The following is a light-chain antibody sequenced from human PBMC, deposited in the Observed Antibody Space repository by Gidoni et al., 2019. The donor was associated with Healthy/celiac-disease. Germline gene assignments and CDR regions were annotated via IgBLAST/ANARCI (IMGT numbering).Light chain of an antibody. J-gene: IGKJ2*01. V-gene: IGKV1-39*01. CDR3: QQSYSTPYT. Sequence: DNQVTQSPSSLSASVGDRVTITCRASQSISSSLNWYQQKPGQAPKLLIYSASSLQRGVPSRFSGSGSGTDFTLTISSLQPEDFATYYCQQSYSTPYTFGQGTKLEIK. CDR1: QSISSS. CDR2: SAS.